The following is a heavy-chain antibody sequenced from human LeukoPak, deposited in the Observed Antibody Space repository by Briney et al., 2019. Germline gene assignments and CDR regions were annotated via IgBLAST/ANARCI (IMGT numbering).Heavy chain of an antibody. V-gene: IGHV1-58*01. J-gene: IGHJ3*02. Sequence: GASVKVSCKASGFTFTSSAVQWVRQARGQRLEWIGWIVVGSGNTNYAQKFQERVTITGDMSTSTAYMELSSLRSEDTAVYYCAAASRIPGAFDIWGQGTMVTVSS. CDR2: IVVGSGNT. D-gene: IGHD3-10*01. CDR3: AAASRIPGAFDI. CDR1: GFTFTSSA.